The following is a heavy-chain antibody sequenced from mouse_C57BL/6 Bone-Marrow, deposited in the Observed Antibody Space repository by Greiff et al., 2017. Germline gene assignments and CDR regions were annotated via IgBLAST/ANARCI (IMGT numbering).Heavy chain of an antibody. CDR2: INPSSGYT. J-gene: IGHJ2*01. CDR3: ARGGDCTTVVATTYPFDY. D-gene: IGHD1-1*01. CDR1: GYTFTSYW. Sequence: VQLQQSGAELAKPGASVKLSCKASGYTFTSYWMHWVKQRPGQGLEWIGYINPSSGYTKYNQKFKDKATLTADKSSSTAYMQLSSLTYEDSAVYYCARGGDCTTVVATTYPFDYWGQGTPLTVSA. V-gene: IGHV1-7*01.